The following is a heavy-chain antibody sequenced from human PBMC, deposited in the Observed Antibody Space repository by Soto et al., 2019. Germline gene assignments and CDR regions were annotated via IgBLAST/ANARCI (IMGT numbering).Heavy chain of an antibody. V-gene: IGHV3-21*01. Sequence: GGSLRLSCAASGVTLTNSALSWFRQAPGKGLEWVSTISGRTTNTWYADSVKGRFTISRDNAKNSLYLQMNSLRAEDTAVYYCAIGPYFLLADAFDIWGQGTMVTGSS. CDR2: ISGRTTNT. D-gene: IGHD2-21*01. CDR3: AIGPYFLLADAFDI. CDR1: GVTLTNSA. J-gene: IGHJ3*02.